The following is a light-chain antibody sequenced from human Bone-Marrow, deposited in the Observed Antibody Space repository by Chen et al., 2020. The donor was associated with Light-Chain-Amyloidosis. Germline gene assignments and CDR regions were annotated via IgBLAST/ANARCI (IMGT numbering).Light chain of an antibody. J-gene: IGLJ3*02. Sequence: NVMLTQPHSVSESPGKTVIISCTRSSGSIATNYVQCYQQRPGSSPTTVIYDDDQRPSGVPDRFSGSIDRSSNSASLTISGLKTEDEADYYCQSYQGSSQGVFGGGTKLTVL. CDR3: QSYQGSSQGV. CDR2: DDD. V-gene: IGLV6-57*01. CDR1: SGSIATNY.